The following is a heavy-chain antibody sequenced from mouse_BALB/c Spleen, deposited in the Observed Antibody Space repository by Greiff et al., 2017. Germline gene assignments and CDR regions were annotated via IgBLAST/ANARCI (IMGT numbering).Heavy chain of an antibody. J-gene: IGHJ4*01. CDR2: ISDGGSYT. CDR3: ARGEDPDYAMDY. V-gene: IGHV5-4*02. CDR1: GFTFSDYY. Sequence: EVQLQESGGGLVKPGGSLKLSCAASGFTFSDYYMYWVRQTPEKRLEWVATISDGGSYTYYPDSVKGRFTISRDNAKNNLYLQMSSLKSEDTAMYYCARGEDPDYAMDYWGQGTSVTVSS.